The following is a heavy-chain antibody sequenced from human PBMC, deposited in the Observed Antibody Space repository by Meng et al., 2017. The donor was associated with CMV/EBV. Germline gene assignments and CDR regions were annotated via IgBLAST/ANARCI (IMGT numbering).Heavy chain of an antibody. J-gene: IGHJ6*02. D-gene: IGHD2-2*02. V-gene: IGHV3-30*04. Sequence: GESLKISCTASGFTFSNFAMYWVRQAPGKGLEWVAVTSYDGKTNFYADSVKGRFTLSRDNSKNTLYLQMSRLRVVDTAVYYCAREYSDCSSTSCYTYYGMDVWGQGTTVTVSS. CDR1: GFTFSNFA. CDR3: AREYSDCSSTSCYTYYGMDV. CDR2: TSYDGKTN.